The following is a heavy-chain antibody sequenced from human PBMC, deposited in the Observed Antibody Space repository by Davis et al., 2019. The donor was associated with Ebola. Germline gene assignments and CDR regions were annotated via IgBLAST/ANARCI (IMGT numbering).Heavy chain of an antibody. CDR1: GFIFGSFA. CDR2: FTSYSEES. J-gene: IGHJ4*02. D-gene: IGHD5-24*01. CDR3: AKRTKNGYNSPIDH. Sequence: GESLKISCAASGFIFGSFAMHWVRQAPGKGLEWIPGFTSYSEESFYADSVKGRFTISRDKSKNRVYLQMDSLRADDTAVYYCAKRTKNGYNSPIDHWGQGTLVTVSS. V-gene: IGHV3-23*01.